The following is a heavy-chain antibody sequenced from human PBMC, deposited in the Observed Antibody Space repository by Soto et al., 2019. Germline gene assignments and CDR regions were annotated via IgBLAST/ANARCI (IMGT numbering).Heavy chain of an antibody. D-gene: IGHD6-13*01. V-gene: IGHV3-33*01. CDR3: ARDGYSSSWYI. J-gene: IGHJ4*02. CDR2: IWYDGSNK. Sequence: SGFTFSGHGMHWVRQAPGKGLEWVTFIWYDGSNKYYVDSVKGRFTISRDNSKNTLYLQMNSLRVEDTAVYYCARDGYSSSWYIWGQGTLVTVSS. CDR1: GFTFSGHG.